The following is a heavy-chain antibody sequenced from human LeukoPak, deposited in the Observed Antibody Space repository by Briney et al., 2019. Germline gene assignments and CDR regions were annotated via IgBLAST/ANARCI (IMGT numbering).Heavy chain of an antibody. CDR3: ARYLQQLTPIDY. D-gene: IGHD6-13*01. CDR2: ISSSSSYI. V-gene: IGHV3-21*01. CDR1: GFTFSSYS. J-gene: IGHJ4*02. Sequence: GGSLRLSCAASGFTFSSYSMNWVRQAPGQGLEWVSSISSSSSYIYYADSVKGRFTISRDNAKNSLYLQMNSLRAEDTAVYYCARYLQQLTPIDYWGQGTLVTVSS.